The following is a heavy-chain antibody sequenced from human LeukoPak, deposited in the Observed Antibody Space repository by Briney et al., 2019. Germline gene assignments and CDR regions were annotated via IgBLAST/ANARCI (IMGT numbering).Heavy chain of an antibody. CDR2: IIPILGIA. V-gene: IGHV1-69*02. CDR1: GGTFSSYT. J-gene: IGHJ4*02. D-gene: IGHD6-19*01. Sequence: ASVKVSCKASGGTFSSYTISWARQAPGQGLEWMGRIIPILGIANYAQKFQGRVTITADKSTSTAYMELSSLRSEDTAVYYCAISSIAVAGTSKVGNNYFDYWGQGTLVTVSS. CDR3: AISSIAVAGTSKVGNNYFDY.